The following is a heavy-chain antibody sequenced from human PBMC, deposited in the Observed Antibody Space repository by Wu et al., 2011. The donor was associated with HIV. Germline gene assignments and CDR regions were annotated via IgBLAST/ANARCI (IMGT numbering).Heavy chain of an antibody. CDR2: INPNSGGT. CDR1: GFTFTGYY. D-gene: IGHD5-12*01. Sequence: QVQLVQSGAEVKKPGASVKVSCKASGFTFTGYYMHWVRQAPGQGLEWMGWINPNSGGTNYAQKFQGRVTMTRDTSIYTAYMELSSLRSEDTAVYYCARDRVGSGGYQDYWGQGTLVTVSS. J-gene: IGHJ4*02. CDR3: ARDRVGSGGYQDY. V-gene: IGHV1-2*02.